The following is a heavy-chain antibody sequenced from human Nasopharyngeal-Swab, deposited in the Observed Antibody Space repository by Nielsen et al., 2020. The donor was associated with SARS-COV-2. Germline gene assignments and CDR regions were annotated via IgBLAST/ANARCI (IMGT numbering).Heavy chain of an antibody. CDR1: GGSISSSSYY. Sequence: SETLSLTCTVSGGSISSSSYYWGWIRQPPGKGLEWIGSIYYSGSTYYNPSLKSRVTISVDTSKNQFSLKLSSVTAADTAAYYCARHRVLLWFGDDAFDIWGQGTMVTVSS. V-gene: IGHV4-39*01. J-gene: IGHJ3*02. CDR3: ARHRVLLWFGDDAFDI. D-gene: IGHD3-10*01. CDR2: IYYSGST.